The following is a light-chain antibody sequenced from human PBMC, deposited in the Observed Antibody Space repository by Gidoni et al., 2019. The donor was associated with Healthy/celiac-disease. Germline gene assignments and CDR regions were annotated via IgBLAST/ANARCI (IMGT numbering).Light chain of an antibody. CDR2: GNS. Sequence: QSVLTQPPSVSGAPGHRVTISCTGSSSNIGAGYDVHWYQQLPVTAPKLLIYGNSNRPSGVPDRFSGSKSGTSASLAITVLQAEDEADYYCQSYDSSLSVVFGGGTKLTVL. CDR3: QSYDSSLSVV. CDR1: SSNIGAGYD. V-gene: IGLV1-40*01. J-gene: IGLJ2*01.